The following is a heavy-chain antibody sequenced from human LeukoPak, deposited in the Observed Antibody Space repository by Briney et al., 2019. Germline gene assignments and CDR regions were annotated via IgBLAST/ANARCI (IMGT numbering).Heavy chain of an antibody. Sequence: GGSLRLSCAASGFTFSSYAMTWVRQAPGKGLEWVSTIIGNGGSTKYADSVKGRFTISRDNSKNTLYLQMNSLRAEDTAVYYCAKGNGSGRSYYYMDVWGKGTTVTVSS. CDR2: IIGNGGST. CDR3: AKGNGSGRSYYYMDV. J-gene: IGHJ6*03. CDR1: GFTFSSYA. D-gene: IGHD2-15*01. V-gene: IGHV3-23*01.